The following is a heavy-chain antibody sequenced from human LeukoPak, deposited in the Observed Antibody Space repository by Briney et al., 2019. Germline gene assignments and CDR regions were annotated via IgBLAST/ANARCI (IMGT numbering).Heavy chain of an antibody. V-gene: IGHV1-46*01. CDR1: GYTFTSYY. D-gene: IGHD6-13*01. CDR3: ARGEQQLVRYFYYGMDA. CDR2: INPSGGST. Sequence: ASVKVSCKASGYTFTSYYMHWVRQAPGQGLEWMGIINPSGGSTSYAQKFQGRVTMTRDTSTSTVYMELSSLRSEDTAVYYCARGEQQLVRYFYYGMDAWGQGTTVTVSS. J-gene: IGHJ6*02.